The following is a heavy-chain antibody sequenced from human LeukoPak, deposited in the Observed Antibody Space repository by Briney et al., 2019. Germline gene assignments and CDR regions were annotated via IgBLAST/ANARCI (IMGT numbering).Heavy chain of an antibody. CDR2: ISSNGGST. D-gene: IGHD6-13*01. Sequence: PGGSLRLSCSASGFTFSSYAMHWVRQAPGKGLEYVSAISSNGGSTYYADSVKGGFTISRDNSKNTLYLQMSSLRAEDTAVYYCVKLSGSSWVYYYYGMDVWGQGTTVTVSS. CDR1: GFTFSSYA. V-gene: IGHV3-64D*06. J-gene: IGHJ6*02. CDR3: VKLSGSSWVYYYYGMDV.